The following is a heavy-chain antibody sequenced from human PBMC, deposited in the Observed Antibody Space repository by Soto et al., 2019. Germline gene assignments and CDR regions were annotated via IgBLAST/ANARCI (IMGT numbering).Heavy chain of an antibody. CDR2: INPSGGST. Sequence: ASVKVSCKASGYTFTSYYMHWVRQAPGQGLEWMGIINPSGGSTSYAQKFQGRVTMTRDTSTSTVYMELSSLRSEDTAVYYCARDQVLIRGQGAFDIWGQGTMVTVSS. CDR3: ARDQVLIRGQGAFDI. V-gene: IGHV1-46*01. CDR1: GYTFTSYY. J-gene: IGHJ3*02. D-gene: IGHD3-22*01.